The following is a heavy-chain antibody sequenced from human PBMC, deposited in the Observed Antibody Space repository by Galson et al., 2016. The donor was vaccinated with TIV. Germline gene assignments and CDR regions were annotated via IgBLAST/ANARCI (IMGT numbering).Heavy chain of an antibody. D-gene: IGHD3-22*01. CDR2: INLSGGST. CDR1: GYTFTGYF. V-gene: IGHV1-46*01. CDR3: ARDGEVGSSDYDH. Sequence: SVKVSCKASGYTFTGYFIHWVRQAPGQGLEWMGIINLSGGSTSYAQKFQGRVTMTRVTSTSTVYMELSSLRSEDTAVYYCARDGEVGSSDYDHWGQGTLVSVSS. J-gene: IGHJ4*02.